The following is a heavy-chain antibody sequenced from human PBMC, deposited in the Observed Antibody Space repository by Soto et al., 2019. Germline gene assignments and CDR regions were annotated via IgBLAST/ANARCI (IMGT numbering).Heavy chain of an antibody. Sequence: DVRLVESGGGLVPPGGSLKLSCAASGFTFSDSSMHWVRQASGRGPEWVGRIRSKVNNFATGYPESVKVRFIISRDDSRNTDYLQMNSLKAEDTAVYYSTTGRYSGRAHWGQGTLVTVSP. D-gene: IGHD2-15*01. CDR1: GFTFSDSS. CDR3: TTGRYSGRAH. V-gene: IGHV3-73*02. J-gene: IGHJ4*02. CDR2: IRSKVNNFAT.